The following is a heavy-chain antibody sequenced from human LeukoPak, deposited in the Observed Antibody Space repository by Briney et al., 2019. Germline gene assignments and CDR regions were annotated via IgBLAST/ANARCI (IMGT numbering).Heavy chain of an antibody. CDR3: VSGSVDAFDI. Sequence: PGGSLRLSCSASGFTFSSYAMHWVRQAPGKGLEYVSSISSNGGSTYYADSVKGRLTISRDNSKNTLYLQRRNLRAEDWAVYYCVSGSVDAFDIWGEGEMVTVSS. V-gene: IGHV3-64D*09. CDR2: ISSNGGST. J-gene: IGHJ3*02. CDR1: GFTFSSYA. D-gene: IGHD3-22*01.